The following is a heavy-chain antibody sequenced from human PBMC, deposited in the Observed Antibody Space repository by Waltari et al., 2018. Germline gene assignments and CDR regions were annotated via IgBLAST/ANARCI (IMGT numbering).Heavy chain of an antibody. V-gene: IGHV3-74*01. CDR1: GFTASSDG. Sequence: EVQLVESGGGLVQPGGSLRLSCTVSGFTASSDGMHWVRQAPGKGLVWVSRINTDGSFTGYADSVEGRFTIFKDYAKNTLYLQMNSLRAEDTAVYYCAAFGVGWQKAYWGQGTLVTVSS. D-gene: IGHD6-19*01. J-gene: IGHJ4*02. CDR2: INTDGSFT. CDR3: AAFGVGWQKAY.